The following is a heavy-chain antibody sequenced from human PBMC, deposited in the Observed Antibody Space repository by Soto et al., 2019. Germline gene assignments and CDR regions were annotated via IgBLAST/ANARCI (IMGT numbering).Heavy chain of an antibody. CDR2: VDLSGST. V-gene: IGHV4-34*02. CDR1: VGSLSGYY. Sequence: QVQLQQWGAGLLKPSETLSLTCAVYVGSLSGYYWSWIRQSPEKGLEWIGEVDLSGSTTYDPSLKSQVTISLYTSKSQLSLRLTSVTAADTAVYYCARGTIAARLANWGQGTLVTVSS. CDR3: ARGTIAARLAN. D-gene: IGHD6-6*01. J-gene: IGHJ4*02.